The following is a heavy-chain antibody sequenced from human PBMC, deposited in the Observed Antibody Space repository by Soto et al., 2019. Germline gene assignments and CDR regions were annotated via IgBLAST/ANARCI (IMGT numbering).Heavy chain of an antibody. D-gene: IGHD3-10*01. Sequence: SVRASYTASGYTFTSYGISWVRQAPGQGLEWMGWISAYNGNTNYAQKLQGRVTMTTDTSTSTAYMELRSLRSDDTAVYYCARTSWFGEYYYGMDVWGQGTTVTVSS. V-gene: IGHV1-18*04. J-gene: IGHJ6*02. CDR3: ARTSWFGEYYYGMDV. CDR1: GYTFTSYG. CDR2: ISAYNGNT.